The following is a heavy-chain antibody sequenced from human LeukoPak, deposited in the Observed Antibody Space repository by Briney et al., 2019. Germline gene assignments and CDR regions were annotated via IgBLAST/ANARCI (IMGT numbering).Heavy chain of an antibody. V-gene: IGHV4-59*01. CDR2: MSYSGSS. J-gene: IGHJ4*02. CDR1: GGSISSYY. CDR3: ARTNPSFDY. Sequence: SETLSLTCTVSGGSISSYYWSWIRQPPGKGLEWIGYMSYSGSSNYNPSLRSRVTISVDASKKQFSLKLSSVTAADTAVYYCARTNPSFDYWGQGTLVTVSS.